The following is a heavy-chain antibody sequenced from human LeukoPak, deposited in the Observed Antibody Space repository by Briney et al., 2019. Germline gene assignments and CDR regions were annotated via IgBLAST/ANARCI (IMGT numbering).Heavy chain of an antibody. CDR2: ISYDGSNK. CDR1: GFTFSSYG. CDR3: AKPKVSSTGVYCYGMDV. J-gene: IGHJ6*02. Sequence: GGSLRLSCAASGFTFSSYGMPWVRQAPGKGLEWVAVISYDGSNKYYADSVKGRFTISRDNSKNTLYLQMNSLRAEDTALYYCAKPKVSSTGVYCYGMDVWGQGTTVTVSS. V-gene: IGHV3-30*18. D-gene: IGHD7-27*01.